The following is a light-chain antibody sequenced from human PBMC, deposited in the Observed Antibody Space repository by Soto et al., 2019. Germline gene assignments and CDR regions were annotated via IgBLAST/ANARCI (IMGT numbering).Light chain of an antibody. CDR2: EVN. CDR3: CSYVGSSILM. Sequence: QSALAQPPSASGSPGQSVTISCTGTSSDVGGYNLVSWYQQLPGKAPKLIIYEVNERPSGISDRFSGSKSGNTASLTISGLQDEDEADYYCCSYVGSSILMFGGGTQLTVL. J-gene: IGLJ3*02. CDR1: SSDVGGYNL. V-gene: IGLV2-23*02.